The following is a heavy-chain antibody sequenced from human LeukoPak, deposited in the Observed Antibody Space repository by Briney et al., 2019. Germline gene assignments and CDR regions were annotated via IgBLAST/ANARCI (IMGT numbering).Heavy chain of an antibody. V-gene: IGHV4-4*07. J-gene: IGHJ6*03. D-gene: IGHD1-1*01. Sequence: SETLSLTCNVSGGSISSYYWNWIRQPAGKGLEWIGRISSSGSANYNPSLKSRVTLSVDTSKKQLSLALNSVTAADTAVFYCATEPTRTPYYYMDVWGTGTTVTVSS. CDR1: GGSISSYY. CDR2: ISSSGSA. CDR3: ATEPTRTPYYYMDV.